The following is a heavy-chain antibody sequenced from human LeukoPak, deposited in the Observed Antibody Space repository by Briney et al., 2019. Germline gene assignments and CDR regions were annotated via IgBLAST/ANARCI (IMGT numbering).Heavy chain of an antibody. V-gene: IGHV1-18*01. J-gene: IGHJ5*02. CDR2: ISAYNGNT. CDR1: GYTFTSYG. CDR3: ARDMGFVVVVAATRGTGNWFDP. D-gene: IGHD2-15*01. Sequence: ASVKVSCKASGYTFTSYGISWVRQAPGQGLEWMGWISAYNGNTNYAQKLQGRVTMTTDTSTSTAYMELRSLRSDDTAVYYCARDMGFVVVVAATRGTGNWFDPWGQGTLVTVSS.